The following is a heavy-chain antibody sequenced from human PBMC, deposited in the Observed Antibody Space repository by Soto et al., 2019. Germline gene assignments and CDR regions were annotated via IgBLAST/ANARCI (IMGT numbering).Heavy chain of an antibody. Sequence: QVQLQESGPGLVKPSQTLSLTCTVSGGSISSGDYYWNWIRQPPGKGLEWIGYIYYSGSTYYNPALKSRGTISVDTSKNQFSRKLSSVTAADTAVYYGARDSYDSSGSSGYSFDYWGQGTLVTVSS. V-gene: IGHV4-30-4*01. CDR3: ARDSYDSSGSSGYSFDY. CDR2: IYYSGST. CDR1: GGSISSGDYY. D-gene: IGHD3-22*01. J-gene: IGHJ4*02.